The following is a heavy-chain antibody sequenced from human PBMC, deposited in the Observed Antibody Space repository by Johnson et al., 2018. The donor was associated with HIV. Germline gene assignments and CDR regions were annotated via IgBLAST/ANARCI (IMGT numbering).Heavy chain of an antibody. D-gene: IGHD1-7*01. CDR2: IQQDGSEK. J-gene: IGHJ3*02. CDR3: ARYEGNYVAFDI. Sequence: VHLVESGGGLVQTGGSLRLSCAACGFTLSSYWMSWVRQAPGKGLEWVANIQQDGSEKYYVDSVKGRFTISSDNAKNSLYLQMNSLRAEDTDVYYCARYEGNYVAFDIWGQGTMVTVSS. V-gene: IGHV3-7*03. CDR1: GFTLSSYW.